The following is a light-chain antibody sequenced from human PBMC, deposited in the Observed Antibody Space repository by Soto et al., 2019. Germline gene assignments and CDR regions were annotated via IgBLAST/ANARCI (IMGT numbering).Light chain of an antibody. CDR1: SGDVGGYNY. CDR3: SAYTSSSSHYV. V-gene: IGLV2-14*01. CDR2: EVN. Sequence: QSVLTQPASVSGSPGQSITISCTGTSGDVGGYNYVSWYQQHPGKAPKLMIYEVNYRPSGVSNRFSGSKSGNTASLTISGLQAEDEADYYCSAYTSSSSHYVFGTGTKVTVL. J-gene: IGLJ1*01.